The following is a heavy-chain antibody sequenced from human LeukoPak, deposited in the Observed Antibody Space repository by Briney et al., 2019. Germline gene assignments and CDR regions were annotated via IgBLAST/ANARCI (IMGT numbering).Heavy chain of an antibody. J-gene: IGHJ6*03. D-gene: IGHD3-10*01. CDR1: GYTFTSYD. CDR2: MNPNSGNT. Sequence: ASVKVSCKASGYTFTSYDINWVRQATGQGLEWMGWMNPNSGNTGYAQKFQGRVTITRNTSISTAYMELSSLRSEDTAVYYCARVLNMVVRTGIYYYMDVWGKGTTVTVSS. CDR3: ARVLNMVVRTGIYYYMDV. V-gene: IGHV1-8*03.